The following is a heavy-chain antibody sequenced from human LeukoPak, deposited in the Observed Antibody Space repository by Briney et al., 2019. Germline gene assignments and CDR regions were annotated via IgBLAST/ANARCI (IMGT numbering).Heavy chain of an antibody. Sequence: ASVKVSCKASGYTFTGYYMHWVRQAPGQGLEWMGIINPSGGSTSYAQKFQGRVTMTRDMSTSTVYMELSSLRSEDTAVYYCARVRKWQKEPKDAFDIWGQGTMVTVSS. CDR2: INPSGGST. CDR3: ARVRKWQKEPKDAFDI. CDR1: GYTFTGYY. D-gene: IGHD1-14*01. J-gene: IGHJ3*02. V-gene: IGHV1-46*01.